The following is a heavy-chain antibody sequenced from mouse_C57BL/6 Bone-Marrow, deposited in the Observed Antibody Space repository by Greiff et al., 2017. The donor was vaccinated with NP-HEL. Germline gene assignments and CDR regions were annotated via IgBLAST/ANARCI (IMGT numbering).Heavy chain of an antibody. J-gene: IGHJ1*03. Sequence: VHVKQSGPELVKPGASVKIPCKASGYTFTDYNMDWVKQSHGKSLEWIGDINPNNGGTIYNQKFKGKATLTVDKSSSTAYMELRSLTSEDTAVYYCARREGTRDWYFDVWGTGTTVTVSS. CDR1: GYTFTDYN. CDR2: INPNNGGT. V-gene: IGHV1-18*01. D-gene: IGHD3-3*01. CDR3: ARREGTRDWYFDV.